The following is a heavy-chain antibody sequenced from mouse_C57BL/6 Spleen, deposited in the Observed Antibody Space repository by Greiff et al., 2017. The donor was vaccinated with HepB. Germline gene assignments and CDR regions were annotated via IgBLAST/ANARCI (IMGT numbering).Heavy chain of an antibody. D-gene: IGHD5-5*01. J-gene: IGHJ4*01. V-gene: IGHV10-1*01. CDR3: VRVYDYLPYYYAMDY. CDR1: GFSFNTYA. CDR2: IRSKSNNYAT. Sequence: EVMLVESGGGLVQPKGSLKLSCAASGFSFNTYAMNWVRQAPGKGLEWVARIRSKSNNYATYYADSVKDRFTISRDDSESMLYLQMNNLKTEDTAMYYCVRVYDYLPYYYAMDYWGQGTSVTVSS.